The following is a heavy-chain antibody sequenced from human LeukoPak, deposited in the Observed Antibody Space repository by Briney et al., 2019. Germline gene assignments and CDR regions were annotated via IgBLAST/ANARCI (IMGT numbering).Heavy chain of an antibody. CDR3: ATGPRRYYDSRGYYYARGWFDP. V-gene: IGHV1-24*01. CDR1: GYRLSEVS. CDR2: IDPEDHES. Sequence: ASAKVFCKVSGYRLSEVSIHWVRQRPGKGLEWMGGIDPEDHESIYAQQFQGRVTMTEDTSTDTAYMEMSSLRAEDTAVYYCATGPRRYYDSRGYYYARGWFDPWGQGTLVTVSS. J-gene: IGHJ5*02. D-gene: IGHD3-22*01.